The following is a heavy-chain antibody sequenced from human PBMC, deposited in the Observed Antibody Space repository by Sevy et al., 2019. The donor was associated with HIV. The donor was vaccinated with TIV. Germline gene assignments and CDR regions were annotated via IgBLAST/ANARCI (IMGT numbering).Heavy chain of an antibody. J-gene: IGHJ4*02. CDR1: GFTFSNYW. V-gene: IGHV3-7*01. CDR3: ARDKPHSSACFYYFDS. CDR2: IKQDGSEK. Sequence: GGSLRLSCAASGFTFSNYWMSWVRQAPGKGLEWVANIKQDGSEKHYVDFVKGRFTISRDNAKTSLSLQRNSLRAEDTVVYFCARDKPHSSACFYYFDSWGQGTLVTVSS. D-gene: IGHD6-19*01.